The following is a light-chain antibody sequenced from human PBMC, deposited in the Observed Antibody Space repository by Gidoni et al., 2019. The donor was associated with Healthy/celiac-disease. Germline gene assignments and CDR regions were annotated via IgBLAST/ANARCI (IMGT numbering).Light chain of an antibody. CDR2: GAS. V-gene: IGKV3-20*01. Sequence: ETGLTQSPGTLSLSPGERATLSCRASQSVSSSYLAGYQQKPGQAPRLLIYGASSRATGIPDRFSGSGSGADFTLTLSRLEPEDFAVYYCQQYGSSPLTFGGGTKVEIK. CDR1: QSVSSSY. CDR3: QQYGSSPLT. J-gene: IGKJ4*01.